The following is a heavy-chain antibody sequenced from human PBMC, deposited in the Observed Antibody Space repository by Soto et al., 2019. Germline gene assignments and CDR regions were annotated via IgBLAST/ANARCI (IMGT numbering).Heavy chain of an antibody. V-gene: IGHV3-23*01. J-gene: IGHJ4*02. CDR2: ISGSGGST. CDR1: GFTFSSYA. D-gene: IGHD2-21*02. CDR3: AKDSYAYCGGDCYSNFDY. Sequence: GGSLRLSCAASGFTFSSYAMSWVRQAPGKGLEWVSAISGSGGSTYYADSVKGRFTISRDNSKNTLYLQMNSLRAEDTAVYYCAKDSYAYCGGDCYSNFDYWGQGTLVTVSS.